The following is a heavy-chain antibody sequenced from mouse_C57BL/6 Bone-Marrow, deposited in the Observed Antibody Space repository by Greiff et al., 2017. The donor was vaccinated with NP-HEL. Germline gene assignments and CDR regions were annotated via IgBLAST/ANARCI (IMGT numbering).Heavy chain of an antibody. CDR3: ASTPWYAY. CDR1: GFTFSDYG. V-gene: IGHV5-17*01. J-gene: IGHJ3*01. Sequence: EVKLEESGGGLVKPGGSLKLSCAASGFTFSDYGMHWVRQAPEKGLEWVAYISSGSSTIYYADTVKGGFTISRDNAKNTIFLQMTSLRSEAAAMYYCASTPWYAYCGRGTLVTVSA. CDR2: ISSGSSTI.